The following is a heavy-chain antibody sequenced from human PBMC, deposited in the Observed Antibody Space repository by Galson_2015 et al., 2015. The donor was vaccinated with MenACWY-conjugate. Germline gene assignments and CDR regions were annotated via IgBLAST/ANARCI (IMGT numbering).Heavy chain of an antibody. Sequence: SLRLSCAASGFTFSDYYMSWIRQAPGKGLEWVSYISSSSSFTYYADSVKGRFTISRDNAKNSLYLQMNSLRAEDTAVYYCARDEQGGACTGVGRRGQGTTVTVSS. CDR1: GFTFSDYY. V-gene: IGHV3-11*05. D-gene: IGHD3-10*02. CDR2: ISSSSSFT. CDR3: ARDEQGGACTGVGR. J-gene: IGHJ6*02.